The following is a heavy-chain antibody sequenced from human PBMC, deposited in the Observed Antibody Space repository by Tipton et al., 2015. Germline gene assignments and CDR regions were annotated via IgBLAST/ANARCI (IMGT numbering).Heavy chain of an antibody. CDR1: SDSINKYY. V-gene: IGHV4-59*01. Sequence: TLSLTCTVPSDSINKYYWSWIRQPPGKELQWIGYIQYSGGTNYNPSLESRVSMSVDTSKTQFSLEMRSVTATDTAVYYCARARGRHGGLFDSWGQGTLVIVSS. J-gene: IGHJ4*02. CDR2: IQYSGGT. D-gene: IGHD4-23*01. CDR3: ARARGRHGGLFDS.